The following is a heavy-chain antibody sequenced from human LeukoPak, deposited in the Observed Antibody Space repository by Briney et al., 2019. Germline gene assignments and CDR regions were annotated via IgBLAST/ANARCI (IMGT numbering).Heavy chain of an antibody. Sequence: GGSLRLSCAASGFTFDDYGMSWVRQAPGKGLEWVSAISGSGSTIYYADSVKGRFTISRDNAKNSLYLQMNSLRAEDTAVYYCARGSGSPTFHYYFDYWGQGTLVTVSS. D-gene: IGHD1-26*01. CDR1: GFTFDDYG. CDR3: ARGSGSPTFHYYFDY. CDR2: ISGSGSTI. V-gene: IGHV3-48*03. J-gene: IGHJ4*02.